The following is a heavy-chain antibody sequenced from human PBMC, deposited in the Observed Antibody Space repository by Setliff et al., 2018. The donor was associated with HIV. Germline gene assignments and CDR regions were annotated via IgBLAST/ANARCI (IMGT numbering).Heavy chain of an antibody. D-gene: IGHD4-4*01. CDR2: TYYSGST. Sequence: PSETLSLTCTVSGGSISSSSYYWGWIRQPPGKGLEWIGSTYYSGSTYYNPSLKSRVTISVDTSKNQFSLKLSSVTAADTAVYYCARGGRSTVATWAWFDPWGQGTLVTVSS. CDR3: ARGGRSTVATWAWFDP. J-gene: IGHJ5*02. CDR1: GGSISSSSYY. V-gene: IGHV4-39*01.